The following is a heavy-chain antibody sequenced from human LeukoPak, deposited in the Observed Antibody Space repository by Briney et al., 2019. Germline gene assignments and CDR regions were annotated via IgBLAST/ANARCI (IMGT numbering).Heavy chain of an antibody. J-gene: IGHJ4*02. D-gene: IGHD5-24*01. CDR1: GGSIINSNW. CDR3: ARDPGRWQQLGYFDY. CDR2: IDHSGST. Sequence: SGTLSLTCAVSGGSIINSNWWSWVRQPPGKGLEWIGEIDHSGSTSYNPSLKSRVTMSVDRSQNQFSLKLRSVTAADTAVYYCARDPGRWQQLGYFDYWGQGTLVTVSS. V-gene: IGHV4-4*02.